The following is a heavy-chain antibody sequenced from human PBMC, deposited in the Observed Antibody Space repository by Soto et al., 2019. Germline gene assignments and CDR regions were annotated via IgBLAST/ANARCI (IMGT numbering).Heavy chain of an antibody. D-gene: IGHD6-13*01. Sequence: PGESLKISCKGSGYSFTSYWIGWVRQMPGKSLEWMGIIYPGDSDTRYSPSFQGQVTISADKSISTAYLQWSSLKASDTAMYYCATRVQDPGKYYYGMDVWGQGTTVTVSS. J-gene: IGHJ6*02. V-gene: IGHV5-51*01. CDR2: IYPGDSDT. CDR3: ATRVQDPGKYYYGMDV. CDR1: GYSFTSYW.